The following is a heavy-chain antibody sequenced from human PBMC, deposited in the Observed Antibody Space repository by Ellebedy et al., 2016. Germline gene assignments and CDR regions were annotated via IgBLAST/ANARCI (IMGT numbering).Heavy chain of an antibody. CDR1: GGSISSSNW. CDR3: ARLSSERDRCDTAACAFDL. D-gene: IGHD1-1*01. Sequence: SETLSLTXAVSGGSISSSNWWSWVRPPPGKGLEWIGEFHHSASPNYNPSLKSRVTISVDTSKNQFSLKLTSVTAADTAVYYCARLSSERDRCDTAACAFDLWGQGTMVTVSS. V-gene: IGHV4-4*02. J-gene: IGHJ3*01. CDR2: FHHSASP.